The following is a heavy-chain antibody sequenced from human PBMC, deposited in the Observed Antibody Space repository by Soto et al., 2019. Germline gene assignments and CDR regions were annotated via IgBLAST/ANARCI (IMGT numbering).Heavy chain of an antibody. CDR1: GGSVSSGSYY. J-gene: IGHJ4*02. Sequence: QVQLQESGPGLVKPSETLSLTCTVSGGSVSSGSYYWSWIRQPPGQSLEWIGFIDYSGSTNYNPSPKSRGPLSIDTANHQFSLGLTSVAPAGTGVYYCARDRSFCSGSYSDYLGQGTLVTVSS. CDR2: IDYSGST. D-gene: IGHD3-10*02. V-gene: IGHV4-61*01. CDR3: ARDRSFCSGSYSDY.